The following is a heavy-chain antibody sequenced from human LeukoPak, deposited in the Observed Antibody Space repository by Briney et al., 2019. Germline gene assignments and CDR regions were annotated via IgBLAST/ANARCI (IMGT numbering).Heavy chain of an antibody. D-gene: IGHD4-17*01. CDR1: RASISIYY. Sequence: SETLSLTCTVSRASISIYYWSWIRQPPGKGLEWIGYIYYSGSTNYNPSPKGQVTMSVDTSKNQFSLRLSSVTAADTAVYYCARGSDFGDYWGQGTLVTVSS. CDR3: ARGSDFGDY. V-gene: IGHV4-59*01. J-gene: IGHJ4*02. CDR2: IYYSGST.